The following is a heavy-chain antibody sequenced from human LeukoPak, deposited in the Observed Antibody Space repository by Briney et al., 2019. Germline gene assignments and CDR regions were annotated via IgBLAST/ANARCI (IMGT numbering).Heavy chain of an antibody. Sequence: SETLSLTCTVSGGSISSYYWGWIRQPPGKGLEWIGSIYYSGSTYYNPSLKSRVTISVDTSKNQFSLKLSSVTAADTAVYYCARLDGYSYGRDYYYYGMDVWGQGTTVTVSS. CDR2: IYYSGST. CDR1: GGSISSYY. V-gene: IGHV4-39*01. J-gene: IGHJ6*02. CDR3: ARLDGYSYGRDYYYYGMDV. D-gene: IGHD5-18*01.